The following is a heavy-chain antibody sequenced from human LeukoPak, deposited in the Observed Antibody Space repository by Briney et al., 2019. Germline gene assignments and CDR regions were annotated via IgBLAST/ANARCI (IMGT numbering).Heavy chain of an antibody. D-gene: IGHD3-16*01. CDR3: ARDFRGGRDY. CDR2: LWSHGNDQ. J-gene: IGHJ4*02. CDR1: GFTFTNYG. Sequence: GWSLRLSCAASGFTFTNYGIHWVRQAPGKGLEWVAVLWSHGNDQYYADSVKGRFTISRDNSKNTLYLQMNSLRAEDTAVYYCARDFRGGRDYWGQGTLVTVSS. V-gene: IGHV3-33*08.